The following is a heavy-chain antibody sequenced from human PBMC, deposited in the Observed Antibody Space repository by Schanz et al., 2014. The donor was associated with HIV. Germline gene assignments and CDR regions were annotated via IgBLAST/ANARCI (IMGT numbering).Heavy chain of an antibody. CDR1: GYTFTSYG. D-gene: IGHD6-19*01. CDR3: ARGGSGWYGYEGFDY. CDR2: ISAYNGNT. J-gene: IGHJ4*02. Sequence: QVQLVQSGAEVKKPGASVKVSCKASGYTFTSYGISWVRQAPGQGLEWMGWISAYNGNTKYAQGLQGRVTMTTDTSTSTAYMELRSLRSDETAIYYCARGGSGWYGYEGFDYWGQGTLVTVSS. V-gene: IGHV1-18*01.